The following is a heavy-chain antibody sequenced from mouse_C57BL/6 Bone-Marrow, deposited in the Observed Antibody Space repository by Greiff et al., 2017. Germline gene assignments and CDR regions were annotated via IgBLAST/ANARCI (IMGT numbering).Heavy chain of an antibody. CDR2: IDPENGDT. CDR1: GFNIKDDY. J-gene: IGHJ2*01. CDR3: TTGVHY. V-gene: IGHV14-4*01. Sequence: EVHLVESGAELVRPGASVKLSCTASGFNIKDDYMHWVKQRPEQGLEWIGWIDPENGDTEYASKFQGKATITADTSSNTAYLQLSSLTSEDTAVYYCTTGVHYWGQGTTLTVSS.